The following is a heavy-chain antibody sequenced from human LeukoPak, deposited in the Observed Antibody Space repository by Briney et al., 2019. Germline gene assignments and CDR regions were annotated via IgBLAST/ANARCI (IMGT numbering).Heavy chain of an antibody. CDR3: ARDAPWAFDI. CDR2: ISSSSYI. V-gene: IGHV3-21*01. Sequence: PGGSLRLSCAASGFTFSSYSMNWVRQAPGKGLEWVSSISSSSYIYYADSVKGRFTISRDNAKNSLYLQMNSLRTEDTAVYYCARDAPWAFDIWGQGTTVTVSS. J-gene: IGHJ3*02. CDR1: GFTFSSYS.